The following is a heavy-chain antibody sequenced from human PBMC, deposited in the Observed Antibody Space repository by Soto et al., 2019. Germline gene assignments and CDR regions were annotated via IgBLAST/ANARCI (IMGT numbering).Heavy chain of an antibody. V-gene: IGHV3-23*01. CDR3: AKDYTVAADPSSVIRFDY. Sequence: GGSLRLSCAASGFSFNHYAMSCVRQALGKXLEWVSIIIANGGTFYADSVKGRFTISRDNSKNTVYLQMSSLRLEDTAIYYCAKDYTVAADPSSVIRFDYWGQGALVTVSS. CDR1: GFSFNHYA. J-gene: IGHJ4*02. D-gene: IGHD2-15*01. CDR2: IIANGGT.